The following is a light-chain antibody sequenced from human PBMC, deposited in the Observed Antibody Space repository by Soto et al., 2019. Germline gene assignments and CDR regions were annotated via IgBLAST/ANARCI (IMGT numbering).Light chain of an antibody. CDR3: QQTYTTRAPT. CDR2: GAS. CDR1: QSISTY. Sequence: DIQMTQSPSSLSASVGDRVTITCRASQSISTYLNWYQQKLGKAPKLLISGASSLQGGVPSRFSGSGSGTDFTLTISSLQPEDFATYNCQQTYTTRAPTFGGGTKVDTK. V-gene: IGKV1-39*01. J-gene: IGKJ4*01.